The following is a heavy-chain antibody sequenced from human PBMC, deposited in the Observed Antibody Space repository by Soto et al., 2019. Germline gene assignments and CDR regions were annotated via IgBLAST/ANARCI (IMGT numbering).Heavy chain of an antibody. J-gene: IGHJ4*02. D-gene: IGHD3-9*01. CDR2: TRNSGGA. CDR1: SGSIFSSNW. Sequence: PSETLSLTCAVSSGSIFSSNWWSWVRQPTGKGLEWIGETRNSGGANYNPSLKSRVTISVDKSTNQFFLNLNSVTAADTAVYYCASHLTMTGTRGFDHWGLGTLVTVSS. V-gene: IGHV4-4*02. CDR3: ASHLTMTGTRGFDH.